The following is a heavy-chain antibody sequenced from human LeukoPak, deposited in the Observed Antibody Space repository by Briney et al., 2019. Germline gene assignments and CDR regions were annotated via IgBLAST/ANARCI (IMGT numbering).Heavy chain of an antibody. V-gene: IGHV3-33*08. CDR1: GFTFNTYA. D-gene: IGHD3-22*01. J-gene: IGHJ4*02. CDR2: IWYDGSNK. Sequence: GGSLRLSCAASGFTFNTYAMSWVRQAPGKGLEWVAVIWYDGSNKYYADSVKGRFTISRDNSKNTLYLQMNSLRAEDTAVYYCARAYYDSSGSGDYWGQGTLVTVSS. CDR3: ARAYYDSSGSGDY.